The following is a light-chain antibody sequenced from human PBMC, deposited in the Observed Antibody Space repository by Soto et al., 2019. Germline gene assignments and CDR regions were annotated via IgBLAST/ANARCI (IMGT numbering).Light chain of an antibody. CDR2: GAS. Sequence: IVMATNPAPPAVSPGGRGTPSCRASQSVSSNLAWYQQKPGQAPRLLIYGASTRATGIPARFSGSGSGTEFTLTISSLQSEDFAVYYCQQYNNWPLTFGGGTKVDI. J-gene: IGKJ4*01. CDR1: QSVSSN. CDR3: QQYNNWPLT. V-gene: IGKV3-15*01.